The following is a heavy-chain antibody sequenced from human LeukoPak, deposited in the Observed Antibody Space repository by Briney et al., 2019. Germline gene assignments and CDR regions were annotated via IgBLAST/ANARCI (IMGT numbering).Heavy chain of an antibody. V-gene: IGHV4-39*01. CDR1: AGSISSSSYY. D-gene: IGHD6-19*01. CDR2: IYYSGST. CDR3: ARQLGYSGGWYIY. Sequence: SETLSLTCTVSAGSISSSSYYWGWIRQPPGKGLEWIGSIYYSGSTYYNPSLKSRVTISVNTSKNQFSLKLTSVTAADTAVYYCARQLGYSGGWYIYWGQGTLVTVSS. J-gene: IGHJ4*02.